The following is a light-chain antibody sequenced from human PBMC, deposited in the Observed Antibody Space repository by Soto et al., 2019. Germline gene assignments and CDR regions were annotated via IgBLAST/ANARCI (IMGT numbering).Light chain of an antibody. CDR2: AAS. Sequence: DIQMTQSPSSLSASVGDRVTITYRASQGISNFLAWYQQKPGTVPKLLISAASTLQSGVPSRFSGSGFGTDFTLNISSLQPEDVATYYCQKYSSAPFTFGPGTKVDIK. V-gene: IGKV1-27*01. CDR1: QGISNF. CDR3: QKYSSAPFT. J-gene: IGKJ3*01.